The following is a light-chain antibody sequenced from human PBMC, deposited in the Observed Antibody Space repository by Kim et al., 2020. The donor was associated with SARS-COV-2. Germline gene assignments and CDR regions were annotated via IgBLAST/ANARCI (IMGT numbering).Light chain of an antibody. J-gene: IGLJ2*01. CDR1: KLGDKY. CDR3: QAWDSSTEV. V-gene: IGLV3-1*01. CDR2: QDS. Sequence: SYELTPPPSVSVSPGQTASITCSGDKLGDKYACWYQQKPGQSPVLVIYQDSKRPSGIPERFSGSNSGNTATLTISGTQAMDEADYHCQAWDSSTEVFGGGTQLTVL.